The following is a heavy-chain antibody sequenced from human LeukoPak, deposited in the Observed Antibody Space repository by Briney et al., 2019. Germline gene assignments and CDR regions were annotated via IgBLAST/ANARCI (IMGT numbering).Heavy chain of an antibody. J-gene: IGHJ5*02. CDR3: ARAPLVVVPAAHNWFDP. CDR1: GGTFSSYA. V-gene: IGHV1-69*05. Sequence: ASVKVSCKASGGTFSSYAISWVRQAPGQGLEWMGRIISIFGTASYAQKFQGRVTITTDESTSTAYMELSSLRSEDTAVYYCARAPLVVVPAAHNWFDPWGQGTLVTVSS. D-gene: IGHD2-2*01. CDR2: IISIFGTA.